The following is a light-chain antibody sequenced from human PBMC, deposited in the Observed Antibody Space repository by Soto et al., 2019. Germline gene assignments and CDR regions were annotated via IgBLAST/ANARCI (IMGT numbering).Light chain of an antibody. Sequence: EIVMTQSPATLSVSTGERATLSCRASQSISSKLVWYQQKPGQAPRLLIYAASTRATGIPARFSGSGSGTEFTLTISSLQSEDFAVYYCQQYNNWPTLTFGGGTKVDIK. CDR3: QQYNNWPTLT. V-gene: IGKV3-15*01. CDR1: QSISSK. J-gene: IGKJ4*01. CDR2: AAS.